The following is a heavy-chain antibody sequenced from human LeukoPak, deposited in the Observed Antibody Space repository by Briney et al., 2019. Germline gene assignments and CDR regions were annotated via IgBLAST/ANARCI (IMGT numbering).Heavy chain of an antibody. CDR3: ARDRSGSGVVGAFDI. J-gene: IGHJ3*02. D-gene: IGHD1-26*01. CDR1: GLTFSNYA. Sequence: GGSLRLSCAASGLTFSNYAMTWVRQAPGKGLEWVSSISGSGGHTYYTDSVKGRFTVSRDNSKKTLYLQMNSLRAEDTAGYYCARDRSGSGVVGAFDIWGQGSMVTVSS. CDR2: ISGSGGHT. V-gene: IGHV3-23*01.